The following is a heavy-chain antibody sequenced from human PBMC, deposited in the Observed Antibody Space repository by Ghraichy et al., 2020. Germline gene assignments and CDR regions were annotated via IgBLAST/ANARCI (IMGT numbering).Heavy chain of an antibody. Sequence: ASAKVSCKTSGYTFTDFYMHWVRQAPGQGLEWMAWINPNSGASYTSQSFPGRVTVTWDTSIGTVYLDLNSLISGDTALYYCVRGPPSAFRVAAGTIFDHWGQGTLVTVSS. CDR3: VRGPPSAFRVAAGTIFDH. CDR2: INPNSGAS. J-gene: IGHJ4*02. D-gene: IGHD6-19*01. CDR1: GYTFTDFY. V-gene: IGHV1-2*02.